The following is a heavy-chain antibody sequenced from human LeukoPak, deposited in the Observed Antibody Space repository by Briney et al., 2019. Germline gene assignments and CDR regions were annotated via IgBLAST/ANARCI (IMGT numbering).Heavy chain of an antibody. J-gene: IGHJ4*02. D-gene: IGHD5-18*01. CDR2: ISGSGGSA. Sequence: GGSLRLSCAASGFTFSSYAMSWVRQAPGEGLEWVSAISGSGGSAYYADSVKGRFTISRDNSKNTLYLQMNSLRAEDTAVYYCATSTGEQLWSTNPFDYWGQGTLVTVSS. CDR1: GFTFSSYA. V-gene: IGHV3-23*01. CDR3: ATSTGEQLWSTNPFDY.